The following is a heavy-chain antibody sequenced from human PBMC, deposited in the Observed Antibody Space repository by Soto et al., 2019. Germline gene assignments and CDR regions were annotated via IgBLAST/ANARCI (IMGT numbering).Heavy chain of an antibody. CDR2: ISSSSINK. CDR1: GFTFSSYR. D-gene: IGHD6-19*01. J-gene: IGHJ5*02. CDR3: SRDRGSSGWYAVGWFHP. V-gene: IGHV3-21*01. Sequence: EVQLVESGGGLVKPGGSLRLSCAASGFTFSSYRMNWVRQAPGKGLEWVSCISSSSINKYYADSVKGRFTISRDNAKKSLFLQMNRLRAEDTADCSRDRGSSGWYAVGWFHPWGQGTLVTVSS.